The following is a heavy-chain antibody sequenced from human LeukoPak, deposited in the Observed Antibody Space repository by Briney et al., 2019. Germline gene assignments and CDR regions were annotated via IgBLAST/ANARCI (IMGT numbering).Heavy chain of an antibody. CDR1: GFTFSSYA. CDR3: AKDRAGSQYYFDY. J-gene: IGHJ4*02. D-gene: IGHD1-26*01. Sequence: PGGSLTLSCAASGFTFSSYAMSWVRQAPGKGLEWVSVISGSGGSTSYADSVKGRFTISRDNSKNTLYLQMNSLRAEDTAVYYCAKDRAGSQYYFDYWGQGTLVADSS. V-gene: IGHV3-23*01. CDR2: ISGSGGST.